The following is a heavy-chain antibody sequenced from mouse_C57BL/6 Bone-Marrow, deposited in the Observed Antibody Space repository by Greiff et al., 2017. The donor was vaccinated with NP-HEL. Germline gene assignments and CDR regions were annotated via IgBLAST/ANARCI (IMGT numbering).Heavy chain of an antibody. D-gene: IGHD2-3*01. J-gene: IGHJ1*03. V-gene: IGHV1-81*01. CDR3: ADGYYEDWYFDV. CDR2: IYPRSGNT. Sequence: QVQLQQSGAELARPGASVKLSCKASGYTFTSYGISWVKQRTGQGLEWIGEIYPRSGNTYYNEKFKGKATLTADKSSSTAYMELRSLTSEDSAVYFWADGYYEDWYFDVGGTGTTVTVSS. CDR1: GYTFTSYG.